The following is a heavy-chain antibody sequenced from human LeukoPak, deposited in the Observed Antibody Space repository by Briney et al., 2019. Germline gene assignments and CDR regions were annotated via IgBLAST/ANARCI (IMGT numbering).Heavy chain of an antibody. D-gene: IGHD4-17*01. CDR2: INHSGST. CDR1: GGSFSGYY. V-gene: IGHV4-34*01. CDR3: ARASLTTVMNMGYYYYYMDV. J-gene: IGHJ6*03. Sequence: PSETLSLTCAVYGGSFSGYYWSWIRQPPGKGLEWIGEINHSGSTNYNPSLKSRVTISVDTSKNQFSLKLSSVTAADTAVYYCARASLTTVMNMGYYYYYMDVWGKGTTVTISS.